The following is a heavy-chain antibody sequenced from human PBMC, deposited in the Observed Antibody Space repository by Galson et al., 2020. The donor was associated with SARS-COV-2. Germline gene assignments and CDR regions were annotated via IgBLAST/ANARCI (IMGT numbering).Heavy chain of an antibody. CDR2: LTYNDDVA. CDR3: AKHRERSHDY. CDR1: GFILSNYD. V-gene: IGHV3-23*01. Sequence: GESLKISCVVSGFILSNYDVSWVRQAPGQGLEWISVLTYNDDVAHYAESVKGRFTVSRDNSKNTVYLQMNSLRAEDSARYFCAKHRERSHDYWGQGTMVVVSS. J-gene: IGHJ4*02.